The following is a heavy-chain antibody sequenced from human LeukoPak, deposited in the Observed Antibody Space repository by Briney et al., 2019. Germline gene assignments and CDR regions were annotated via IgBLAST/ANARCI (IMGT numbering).Heavy chain of an antibody. J-gene: IGHJ4*02. CDR1: GFTFSSHA. D-gene: IGHD5-18*01. Sequence: PGGSLRLSCAASGFTFSSHAMSWVRQAPGKGLEWVSAISADSYYTYYADSVQGRFTISRDNSKNTLYLRMNSLRAEDTALYYCANSVDTSMGGNDYWGQGTLVTVSS. V-gene: IGHV3-23*01. CDR2: ISADSYYT. CDR3: ANSVDTSMGGNDY.